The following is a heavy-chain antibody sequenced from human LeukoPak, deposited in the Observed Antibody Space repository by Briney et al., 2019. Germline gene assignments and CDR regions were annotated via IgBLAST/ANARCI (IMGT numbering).Heavy chain of an antibody. Sequence: PGGSLRLSCAASGFTLSSYWMSWVRQAPGRGLDWVATVKQDGNEKHYVDSVKGRFTISRDNAENSLYLQMNSLRAEDTALYYCARLGGETTRFDLWGQGALVTVSS. V-gene: IGHV3-7*01. D-gene: IGHD3-16*01. CDR1: GFTLSSYW. J-gene: IGHJ4*02. CDR2: VKQDGNEK. CDR3: ARLGGETTRFDL.